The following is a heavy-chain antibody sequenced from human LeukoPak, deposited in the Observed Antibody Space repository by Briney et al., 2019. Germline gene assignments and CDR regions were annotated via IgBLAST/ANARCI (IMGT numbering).Heavy chain of an antibody. CDR2: IYYSGSA. Sequence: PSETLSLTCAVSGGSIGSYYRSWIRQPPGKGLEWIGYIYYSGSAAYNPSLKSRVTISRDMSTNQFSLKMTSVTAADTAVYFCARDMGAPDYGSYSVDYWGQGTLVTVSS. J-gene: IGHJ4*02. CDR3: ARDMGAPDYGSYSVDY. V-gene: IGHV4-59*01. D-gene: IGHD4-23*01. CDR1: GGSIGSYY.